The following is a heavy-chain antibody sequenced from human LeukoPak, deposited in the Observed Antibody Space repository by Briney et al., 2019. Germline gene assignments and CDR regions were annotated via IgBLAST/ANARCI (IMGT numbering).Heavy chain of an antibody. CDR1: GGSISSGTYY. D-gene: IGHD1-26*01. CDR2: IYYSGST. Sequence: PLETLSLTCTVSGGSISSGTYYWGWVRQPPGKGLEWIGSIYYSGSTSYNPSLKSRVTISVDTSKNQCSLKLDSVTAADTAVYYCARNASDSGTSYFDYWGQGTLVTVSS. V-gene: IGHV4-39*01. J-gene: IGHJ4*02. CDR3: ARNASDSGTSYFDY.